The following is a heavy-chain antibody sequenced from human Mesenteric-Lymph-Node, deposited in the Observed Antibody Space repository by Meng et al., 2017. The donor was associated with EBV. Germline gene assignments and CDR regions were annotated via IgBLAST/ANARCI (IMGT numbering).Heavy chain of an antibody. J-gene: IGHJ4*02. D-gene: IGHD4-17*01. CDR1: GGSISSGGYY. Sequence: QVQLQESGPGLVKPSQTLSLTCAVSGGSISSGGYYWSLIRQPPGKGLEWIGYIYYSGSTYYNPSLKSRLTISLATSKNQFSLKLSSVTAADTAVYYCARVVGDSTGFEYWGQGTLVTVYS. CDR3: ARVVGDSTGFEY. V-gene: IGHV4-30-4*01. CDR2: IYYSGST.